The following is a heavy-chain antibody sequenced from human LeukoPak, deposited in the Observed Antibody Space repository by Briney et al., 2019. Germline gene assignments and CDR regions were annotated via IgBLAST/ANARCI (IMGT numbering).Heavy chain of an antibody. CDR3: AKDYCSSTSCPQKD. Sequence: GGSLRLSCAASGFTLSNHAMHWVRRATGKGLEWVSAIGTAGDTFYPGSVKGRFTISRDNSKNTLYLQMNSLRAEDTAIYYCAKDYCSSTSCPQKDWGQGTLVTVSS. CDR1: GFTLSNHA. J-gene: IGHJ4*02. D-gene: IGHD2-2*01. V-gene: IGHV3-13*01. CDR2: IGTAGDT.